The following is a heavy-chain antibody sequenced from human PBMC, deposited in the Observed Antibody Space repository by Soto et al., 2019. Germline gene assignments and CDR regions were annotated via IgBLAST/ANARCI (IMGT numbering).Heavy chain of an antibody. CDR1: RGSISSGTNY. CDR2: IYYSGST. D-gene: IGHD1-1*01. Sequence: SETLSLTCTVSRGSISSGTNYWAWIRQPPGKGLEWIANIYYSGSTFYNPSLKSRVTISIDTSKNSFSLKLTSVTAADTAVYFCATAAETTPGLFDSWGRGTLVTVS. J-gene: IGHJ4*02. V-gene: IGHV4-39*07. CDR3: ATAAETTPGLFDS.